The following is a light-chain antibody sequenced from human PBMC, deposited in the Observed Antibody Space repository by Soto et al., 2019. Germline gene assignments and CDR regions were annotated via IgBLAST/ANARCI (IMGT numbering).Light chain of an antibody. Sequence: EIGLTQSPSTLSLSPGERATLSCRASQSVASRNLAWYQQKSGQAPRLLIYGASSRAIHTPDRFSGSGSGTDFTLTISGLEPEDFAVYYCQHFGNSLWTFGQGTKVDIK. CDR1: QSVASRN. V-gene: IGKV3-20*01. CDR2: GAS. CDR3: QHFGNSLWT. J-gene: IGKJ1*01.